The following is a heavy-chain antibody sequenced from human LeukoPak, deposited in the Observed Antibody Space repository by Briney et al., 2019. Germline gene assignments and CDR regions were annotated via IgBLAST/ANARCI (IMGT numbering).Heavy chain of an antibody. CDR3: VKFSMETVTFIRGYYYYGMDV. V-gene: IGHV3-23*01. Sequence: PGGSLRLSCAASGFTFSSYAMSWVRQAPGKGLEWVSTISGNGDSKYYADSVEGRFTISRDNSKNTLYVQMKSLRAEDTAVYYCVKFSMETVTFIRGYYYYGMDVWGQGTTVTVSS. CDR1: GFTFSSYA. CDR2: ISGNGDSK. D-gene: IGHD4-17*01. J-gene: IGHJ6*02.